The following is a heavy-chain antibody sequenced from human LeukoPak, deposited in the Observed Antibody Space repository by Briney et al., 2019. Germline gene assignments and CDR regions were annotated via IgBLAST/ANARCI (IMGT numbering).Heavy chain of an antibody. J-gene: IGHJ5*02. CDR3: ARHLLLWFNWFDP. D-gene: IGHD3-10*01. V-gene: IGHV4-34*01. CDR2: INHSGST. CDR1: GGSFRGYS. Sequence: PSETLSLTCAVYGGSFRGYSWTWIRQSPGKGLEWIGEINHSGSTNYNPSLKSRVTISVDTSKNQFSLKLSSVTAADTAVYYCARHLLLWFNWFDPWGQGTLVTVSS.